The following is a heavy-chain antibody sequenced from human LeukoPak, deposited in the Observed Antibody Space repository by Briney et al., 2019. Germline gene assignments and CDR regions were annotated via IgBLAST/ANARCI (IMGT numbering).Heavy chain of an antibody. Sequence: GGSLRLSCAASGFTFSSYGMHWVRQAPGKGLEWVAFIRYDGSNKYYVDSVKGRFTISRDNSKNTLYLQMNSLRAEDTAVYYCAKDKSSYDFWSGKGDYWGQGTLVTVSS. CDR2: IRYDGSNK. V-gene: IGHV3-30*02. CDR3: AKDKSSYDFWSGKGDY. D-gene: IGHD3-3*01. CDR1: GFTFSSYG. J-gene: IGHJ4*02.